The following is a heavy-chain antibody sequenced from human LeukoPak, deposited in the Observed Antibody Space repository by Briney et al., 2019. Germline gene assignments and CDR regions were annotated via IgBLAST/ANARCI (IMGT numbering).Heavy chain of an antibody. J-gene: IGHJ4*02. D-gene: IGHD3-3*01. Sequence: QAGGSLRLSCAASGFTFSSYWMHWVRQAPGKGLVWVSRINSDGSTTTYADSVKGRFTISGDNAKNTLYLQMNSLRAEDTAVYYCAKDQRFLEWLSYFDYWGQGTLVTVSS. CDR2: INSDGSTT. V-gene: IGHV3-74*01. CDR3: AKDQRFLEWLSYFDY. CDR1: GFTFSSYW.